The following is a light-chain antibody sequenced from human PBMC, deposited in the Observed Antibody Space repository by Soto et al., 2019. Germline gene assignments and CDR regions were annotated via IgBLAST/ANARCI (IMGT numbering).Light chain of an antibody. CDR2: EGP. CDR1: QSISSW. V-gene: IGKV1-5*03. J-gene: IGKJ1*01. Sequence: DIQMTQSPSTLSASVGDRVTITCRASQSISSWLAWYQQKPGEAPKLLIYEGPTLARGVPSRFSGSGSGTEFTLTISSLQPDDFATFYCQQYNTYSRTFGQGTKVEVK. CDR3: QQYNTYSRT.